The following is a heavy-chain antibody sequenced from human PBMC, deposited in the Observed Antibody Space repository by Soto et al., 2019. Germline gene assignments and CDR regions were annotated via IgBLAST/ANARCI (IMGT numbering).Heavy chain of an antibody. CDR3: ARDRDGYNPYYYYGMDV. CDR2: ISSSSSYI. J-gene: IGHJ6*02. V-gene: IGHV3-21*01. CDR1: GFTFSSYS. D-gene: IGHD5-12*01. Sequence: GGSLRLSCAASGFTFSSYSMNWVRQAPGKGLEWVSSISSSSSYIYYADSVKGRFTISRDNAKNSLYLQMNSLRAEDTAVYYCARDRDGYNPYYYYGMDVWGQGTTVTVSS.